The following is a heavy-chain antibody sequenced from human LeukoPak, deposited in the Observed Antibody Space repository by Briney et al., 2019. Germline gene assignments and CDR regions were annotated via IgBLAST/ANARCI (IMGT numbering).Heavy chain of an antibody. V-gene: IGHV3-15*01. Sequence: PGGSLRLSCAASGFTFSTYAVNWVRQAPGKGLEWVGRIKSKTDGGTTDYAAPVKGRFTISRDDSKNTLYLQMNSLKTEDTAVYYCTTVLRFLEWLSSYGMDVWGQGTTVTVSS. D-gene: IGHD3-3*01. CDR3: TTVLRFLEWLSSYGMDV. J-gene: IGHJ6*02. CDR2: IKSKTDGGTT. CDR1: GFTFSTYA.